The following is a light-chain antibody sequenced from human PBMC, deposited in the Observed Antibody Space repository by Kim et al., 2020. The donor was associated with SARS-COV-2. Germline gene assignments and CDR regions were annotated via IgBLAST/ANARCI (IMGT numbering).Light chain of an antibody. J-gene: IGLJ2*01. CDR3: QAWDSTTVI. CDR2: EDT. V-gene: IGLV3-1*01. CDR1: KLGDKY. Sequence: SYELTQPPSVSVTPGQTASISCSGDKLGDKYACWYQQRPGQSPVLVIYEDTRRPSGIPERFSASTSGNTATLTISGTQAMDEADYYCQAWDSTTVIFGVGTPLTVL.